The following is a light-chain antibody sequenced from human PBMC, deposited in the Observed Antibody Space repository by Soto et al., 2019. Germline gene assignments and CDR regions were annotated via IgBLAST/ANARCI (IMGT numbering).Light chain of an antibody. CDR3: QQRSNWLVT. CDR1: QSVSSY. CDR2: DAS. Sequence: EIVSTQSPATLSLSPGERATLSCRASQSVSSYLAWYQQKPGQAPRLLIYDASNRATGIPARFSGSGSGTDFTLTISSLEPEDFAVYYCQQRSNWLVTFGGGTKVEIK. V-gene: IGKV3-11*01. J-gene: IGKJ4*01.